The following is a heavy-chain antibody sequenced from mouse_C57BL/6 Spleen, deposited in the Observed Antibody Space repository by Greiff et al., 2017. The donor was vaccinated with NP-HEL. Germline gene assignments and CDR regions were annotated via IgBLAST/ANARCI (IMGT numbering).Heavy chain of an antibody. D-gene: IGHD2-4*01. V-gene: IGHV2-4*01. CDR1: GFSLTSYG. CDR3: AINPLYDYDKDYAMDY. J-gene: IGHJ4*01. CDR2: IWSGGST. Sequence: VQLKQSGPGLVQPSQSLSITCTVSGFSLTSYGVHWVRQPPGKGLEWLGVIWSGGSTDYNAAFISRLSISKDNSKSQVFFKMNSLQADDTAIYYCAINPLYDYDKDYAMDYWGQGTSVTVSS.